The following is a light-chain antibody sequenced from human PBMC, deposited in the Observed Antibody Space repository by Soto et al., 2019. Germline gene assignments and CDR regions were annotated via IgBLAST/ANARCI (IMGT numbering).Light chain of an antibody. CDR3: SSYSSTTTRWM. V-gene: IGLV2-14*02. J-gene: IGLJ3*02. CDR2: DVS. Sequence: QSVLTQPASVSGSPGQSITISCTGTSSDVGSYNLVSWYQQHPGKAPKLMIYDVSNRPSGVSNRFSGSKSGNTASLTISGLQAEDEADYYCSSYSSTTTRWMFGGGTKVTVL. CDR1: SSDVGSYNL.